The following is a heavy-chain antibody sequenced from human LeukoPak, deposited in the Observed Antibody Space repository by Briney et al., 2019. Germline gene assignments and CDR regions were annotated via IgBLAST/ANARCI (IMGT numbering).Heavy chain of an antibody. CDR1: GFTFSTYG. J-gene: IGHJ4*02. CDR2: ISTSGGSR. V-gene: IGHV3-23*01. D-gene: IGHD3-10*01. Sequence: GGSLRLSCAASGFTFSTYGMTWVRQGPGKGLEWVSAISTSGGSRYYADSVKGRFTISRDNSKNTLYLQMNSLRVEDTAVYYCAKAPDFYHYGSGTYKWYFDYWGQGTLVTVSS. CDR3: AKAPDFYHYGSGTYKWYFDY.